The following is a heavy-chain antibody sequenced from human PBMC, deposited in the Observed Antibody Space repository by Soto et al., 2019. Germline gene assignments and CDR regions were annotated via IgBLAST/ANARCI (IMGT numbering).Heavy chain of an antibody. J-gene: IGHJ5*02. CDR3: AKDISSWPLNWFDP. Sequence: GGSLRLSCAASGFTFSSYAMSWVRQAPGKGLEWVSAISGGGGRTYYADSVKGRFTISRDNSKNTLYLQMNRLRAEDTAVYYCAKDISSWPLNWFDPWGHGTLVTVS. V-gene: IGHV3-23*01. D-gene: IGHD3-10*01. CDR2: ISGGGGRT. CDR1: GFTFSSYA.